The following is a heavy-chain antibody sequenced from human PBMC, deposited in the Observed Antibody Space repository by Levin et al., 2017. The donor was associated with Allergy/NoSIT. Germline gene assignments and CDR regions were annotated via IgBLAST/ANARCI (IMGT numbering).Heavy chain of an antibody. V-gene: IGHV3-21*01. CDR2: ISAGGNYI. Sequence: ETLSLTCAASGILFSSYDMNWVRQAPGKGLEWVSSISAGGNYIYYADSVKGRFTISRDNAKNSLFLQTNSLRAEDTAVYYCASWAMYHYDRSAFDYFYYAMDVWGQGTTVTVSS. CDR3: ASWAMYHYDRSAFDYFYYAMDV. D-gene: IGHD3-22*01. J-gene: IGHJ6*02. CDR1: GILFSSYD.